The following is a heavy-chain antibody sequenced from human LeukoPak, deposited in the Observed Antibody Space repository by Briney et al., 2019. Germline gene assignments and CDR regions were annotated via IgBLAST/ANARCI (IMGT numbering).Heavy chain of an antibody. CDR2: ISWNSGSI. Sequence: PGGSLRLSCAASGFTFDDYAMHWVRQAPGKGLEGVSGISWNSGSIGYADSVKGRFTISRDNAKNSLYLQMNSLRADDTALYYCAKDYGSGSLWGYFDYWGQEPWSPSPQ. CDR3: AKDYGSGSLWGYFDY. J-gene: IGHJ4*01. CDR1: GFTFDDYA. D-gene: IGHD3-10*01. V-gene: IGHV3-9*01.